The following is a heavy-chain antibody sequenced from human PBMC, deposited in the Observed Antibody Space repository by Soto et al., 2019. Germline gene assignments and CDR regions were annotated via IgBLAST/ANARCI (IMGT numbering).Heavy chain of an antibody. J-gene: IGHJ4*02. Sequence: QVHLVESGGGVVQPGRSLRLSCAASGFTFSSYAMHWVRQAPGKGLEWVALISHDGGNHYYADSVKGRFTISRDNSNNMVYLQINSLRVDDTAVYYCARDRCMVVVVPGYWGQGTLGSVSS. V-gene: IGHV3-30-3*01. CDR3: ARDRCMVVVVPGY. D-gene: IGHD2-2*01. CDR1: GFTFSSYA. CDR2: ISHDGGNH.